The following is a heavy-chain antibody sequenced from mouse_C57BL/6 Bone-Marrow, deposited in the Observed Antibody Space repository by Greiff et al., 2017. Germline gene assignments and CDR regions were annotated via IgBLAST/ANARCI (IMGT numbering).Heavy chain of an antibody. J-gene: IGHJ4*01. CDR3: ARSFYFYAMDY. CDR1: GYTFTSYT. D-gene: IGHD2-1*01. Sequence: VKVVESGAELARPGASVKMSCKASGYTFTSYTMHWVKQRPGQGLEWIGYINPSSGYTKYNQKFKDKATLTADKSSSTAYMQLSSLTSEDSAVYYCARSFYFYAMDYWGQGTSVTVSS. CDR2: INPSSGYT. V-gene: IGHV1-4*01.